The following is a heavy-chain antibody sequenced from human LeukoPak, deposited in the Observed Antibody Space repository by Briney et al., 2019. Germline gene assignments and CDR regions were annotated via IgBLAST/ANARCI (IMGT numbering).Heavy chain of an antibody. D-gene: IGHD2-15*01. CDR3: AKDSGSGFDI. Sequence: PGGSLRLSCAASGVTVSSNYMSWARQAPGKGLEWVSVIYSGGSTYYADSVKCRFTISRDNSKNTLHFQMNSLRVEDTAVYYCAKDSGSGFDIWGQGTMVTVSS. CDR2: IYSGGST. J-gene: IGHJ3*02. CDR1: GVTVSSNY. V-gene: IGHV3-66*02.